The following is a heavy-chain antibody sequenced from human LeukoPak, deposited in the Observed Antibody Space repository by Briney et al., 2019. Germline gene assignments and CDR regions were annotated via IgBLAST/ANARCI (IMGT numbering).Heavy chain of an antibody. D-gene: IGHD3-10*01. V-gene: IGHV1-18*04. CDR1: GYTFTSYG. Sequence: PGASVKVSCKASGYTFTSYGISWVRQAPGQGLEWMGWISAYNGNTNYAQKLQGSVTMTTDTSTSTAYMELRSLRSDDTAVYYCARSLVGSGSYFLYYYYGMDVWGQGTTVTVSS. J-gene: IGHJ6*02. CDR3: ARSLVGSGSYFLYYYYGMDV. CDR2: ISAYNGNT.